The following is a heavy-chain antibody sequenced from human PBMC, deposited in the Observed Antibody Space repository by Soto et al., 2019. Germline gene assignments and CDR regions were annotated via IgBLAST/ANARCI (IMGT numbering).Heavy chain of an antibody. J-gene: IGHJ4*02. V-gene: IGHV3-11*01. D-gene: IGHD2-15*01. CDR1: GFTFSDYY. Sequence: VGSLRLSCAASGFTFSDYYMSWIRQAPGKGLEWVSYISSSGSTIYYADSVKGRFTISRDNAKNSLYLQMNSLRAEDTAVYYCARGAPLGYCSGGSCYRAFDYWGQGTLVTVSS. CDR3: ARGAPLGYCSGGSCYRAFDY. CDR2: ISSSGSTI.